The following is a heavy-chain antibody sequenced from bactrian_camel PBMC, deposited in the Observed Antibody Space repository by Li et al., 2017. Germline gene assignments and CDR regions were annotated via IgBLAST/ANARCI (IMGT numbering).Heavy chain of an antibody. D-gene: IGHD6*01. J-gene: IGHJ6*01. V-gene: IGHV3S40*01. CDR2: INSVGGSA. CDR1: GFTFSIYT. Sequence: VQLVESGGGLVQPGGSLRLSCAASGFTFSIYTMNWVRQAPGKGLEWVSAINSVGGSAYYADSVKGRFTISRDNAKNTVYLQMNSLKSEDTALYYCATVGTVVADFAYWGQGTQVTVS. CDR3: ATVGTVVADFAY.